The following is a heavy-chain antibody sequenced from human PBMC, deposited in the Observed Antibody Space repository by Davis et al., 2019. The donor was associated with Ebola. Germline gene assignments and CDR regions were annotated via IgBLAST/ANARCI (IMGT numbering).Heavy chain of an antibody. V-gene: IGHV3-64D*06. D-gene: IGHD3-3*01. CDR3: VRGGAITIFGVAHPDFDY. J-gene: IGHJ4*02. CDR2: ISSNGGST. Sequence: GGSLRLSCSASGFTFSSYAMHWVRQAPGKGLEYVSAISSNGGSTYYADSVKGRFTVSRDNSKNTVYLQVGGLRPEDTAVYKCVRGGAITIFGVAHPDFDYWGQGTPVTVS. CDR1: GFTFSSYA.